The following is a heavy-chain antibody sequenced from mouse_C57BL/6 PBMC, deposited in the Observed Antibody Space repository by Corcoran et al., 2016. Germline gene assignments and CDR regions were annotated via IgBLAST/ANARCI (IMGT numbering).Heavy chain of an antibody. V-gene: IGHV1-26*01. Sequence: EVQLQQSGPELVKPGASVKISCKASGYTFTDYYMNWVKQSHGKSLEWIGDINPNNGGTSYNQKFKGKATLTVDKSSSTAYMELRSLTSEDSAVYYCARPYYEYDGAMDYWGQGTSVTVSS. J-gene: IGHJ4*01. CDR2: INPNNGGT. D-gene: IGHD2-4*01. CDR1: GYTFTDYY. CDR3: ARPYYEYDGAMDY.